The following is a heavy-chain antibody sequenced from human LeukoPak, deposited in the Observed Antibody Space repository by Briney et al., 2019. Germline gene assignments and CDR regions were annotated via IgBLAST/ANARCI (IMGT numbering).Heavy chain of an antibody. CDR2: ISGSGGST. V-gene: IGHV3-23*01. CDR1: GFTFSCYG. J-gene: IGHJ3*02. Sequence: PGGTLRLSCAASGFTFSCYGMSWVRQAPGKGLEWVSGISGSGGSTYYADSVKGRFTISRDNSKNTLYLQMNSLRAEDTAVYYCARGIAVAGTGDAFDIWGQGTMVTVSS. D-gene: IGHD6-19*01. CDR3: ARGIAVAGTGDAFDI.